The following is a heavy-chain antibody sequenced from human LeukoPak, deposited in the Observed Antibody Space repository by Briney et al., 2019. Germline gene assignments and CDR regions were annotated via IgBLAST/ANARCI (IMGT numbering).Heavy chain of an antibody. CDR2: INHSGST. D-gene: IGHD6-6*01. CDR3: ARGGIAARPDYFDY. J-gene: IGHJ4*02. Sequence: GSLRLSCAASGFTFSSYWMSWVRQPPGKGLEWIGEINHSGSTNYNPSLKSRVTISVDTSKNQFSLKLSSVTAADTAVYYCARGGIAARPDYFDYWGQGTLVTVSS. CDR1: GFTFSSYW. V-gene: IGHV4-34*01.